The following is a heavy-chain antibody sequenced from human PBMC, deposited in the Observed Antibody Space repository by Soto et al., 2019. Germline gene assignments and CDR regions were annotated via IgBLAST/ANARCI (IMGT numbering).Heavy chain of an antibody. CDR3: ARGVPAAILPGYGMDV. Sequence: SETLSLTCTVSGGSISSYYWSWIRQPAGKGLEWIGRIYTSGSTNYNPSHKSRVTMSVDTSKNQFSLKLSSVTAADTAVYYCARGVPAAILPGYGMDVWGQGTTVTVSS. D-gene: IGHD2-2*01. CDR1: GGSISSYY. CDR2: IYTSGST. J-gene: IGHJ6*02. V-gene: IGHV4-4*07.